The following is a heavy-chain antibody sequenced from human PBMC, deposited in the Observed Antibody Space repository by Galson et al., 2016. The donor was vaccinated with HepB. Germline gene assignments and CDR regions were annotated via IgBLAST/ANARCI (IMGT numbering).Heavy chain of an antibody. D-gene: IGHD1-14*01. CDR3: ATDFQCGIPDYFDY. CDR2: ISTAGRTK. CDR1: GLIFSNYD. Sequence: SLRLSCAASGLIFSNYDFHWVRQAPGKGLEWVAVISTAGRTKCYAESVKGRSTISSDNSRNTLYLEISSLTTEDAALYYCATDFQCGIPDYFDYWGQGTLVAVSS. V-gene: IGHV3-30-3*02. J-gene: IGHJ4*02.